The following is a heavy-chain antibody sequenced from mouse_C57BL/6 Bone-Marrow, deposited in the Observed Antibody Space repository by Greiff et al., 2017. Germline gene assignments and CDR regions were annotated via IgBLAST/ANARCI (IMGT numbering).Heavy chain of an antibody. J-gene: IGHJ1*03. Sequence: QVTLKVSGPGILQPSQTLSLTCSFSGFSLSTFGMGVGWIRQPSGKGLEWLAHIWWDDDKYYNPALKSRRTISKDTSKNQVFLKIANVDTADTATYYCARIADYYGSRPWYFDVWGTGTTVTVSS. CDR2: IWWDDDK. V-gene: IGHV8-8*01. CDR3: ARIADYYGSRPWYFDV. D-gene: IGHD1-1*01. CDR1: GFSLSTFGMG.